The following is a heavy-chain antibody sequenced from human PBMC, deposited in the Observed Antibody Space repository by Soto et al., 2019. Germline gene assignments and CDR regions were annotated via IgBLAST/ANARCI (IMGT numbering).Heavy chain of an antibody. J-gene: IGHJ5*01. CDR3: ARGRYCLTGRCFPNWFDS. V-gene: IGHV4-30-4*01. CDR2: IYKSATT. CDR1: GDSISNLDYF. D-gene: IGHD7-27*01. Sequence: SETLSLTCSVSGDSISNLDYFWAWIRQPPGQALEYIGYIYKSATTYYNPSFESRVAISVDTSKSQFSLNVTPVTAADTAVYFCARGRYCLTGRCFPNWFDSWGQGALVTVSS.